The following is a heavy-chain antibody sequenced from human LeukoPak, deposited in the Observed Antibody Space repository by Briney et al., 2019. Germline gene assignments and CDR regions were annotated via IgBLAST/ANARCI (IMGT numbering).Heavy chain of an antibody. J-gene: IGHJ5*02. V-gene: IGHV4-39*01. CDR2: IYYSGST. D-gene: IGHD5-18*01. Sequence: SENLSLTCTVSGGSISSNSYYWGWIRQPPGKGLEWIGSIYYSGSTYYNPSLKSRVTISVDTSKNQFSLKLSSVTAADTAVYYCASSYGRSAGFDPWGQGTLVTVSS. CDR1: GGSISSNSYY. CDR3: ASSYGRSAGFDP.